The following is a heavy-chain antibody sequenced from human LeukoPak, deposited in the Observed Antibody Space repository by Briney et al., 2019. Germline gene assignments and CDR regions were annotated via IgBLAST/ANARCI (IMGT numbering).Heavy chain of an antibody. CDR3: ARTWSSGYLTFDY. V-gene: IGHV3-48*01. Sequence: GGSLRLSCAASEFTFSSYSMNWVRQAPGKGLEWVSYITNSGNSKSYADSVKGRFTISRDNTKNSLYLQMNGLRAEDTAVYYCARTWSSGYLTFDYWGQGILVTVSS. D-gene: IGHD3-22*01. CDR2: ITNSGNSK. J-gene: IGHJ4*02. CDR1: EFTFSSYS.